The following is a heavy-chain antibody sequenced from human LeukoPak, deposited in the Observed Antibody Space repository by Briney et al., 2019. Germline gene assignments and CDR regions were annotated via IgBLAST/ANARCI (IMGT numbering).Heavy chain of an antibody. CDR1: GGSFSGYY. CDR2: INHSGST. V-gene: IGHV4-34*01. Sequence: SETLPLTCAVYGGSFSGYYWSWIRQPPGKGLEWIGEINHSGSTNYNPSLKSRVTISVDTSKNQFSLKLSSVTAADTAVYYCARAYCSSTSCYLPKYNWFDPWGQGTLVTVSS. D-gene: IGHD2-2*01. CDR3: ARAYCSSTSCYLPKYNWFDP. J-gene: IGHJ5*02.